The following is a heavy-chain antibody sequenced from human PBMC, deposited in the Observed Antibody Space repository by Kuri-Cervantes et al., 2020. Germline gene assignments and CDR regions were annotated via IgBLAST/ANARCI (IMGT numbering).Heavy chain of an antibody. Sequence: GESLKISCAASGFTVTTYGMNWVRQAPGKGLEWLSYISDGGTTIYYADSLKGRFTISRDNAQNSLYLQMSSLRVEDTAIYYCARGQQLFDYWGQGTLVTVSS. CDR1: GFTVTTYG. V-gene: IGHV3-48*03. D-gene: IGHD5-24*01. CDR2: ISDGGTTI. CDR3: ARGQQLFDY. J-gene: IGHJ4*02.